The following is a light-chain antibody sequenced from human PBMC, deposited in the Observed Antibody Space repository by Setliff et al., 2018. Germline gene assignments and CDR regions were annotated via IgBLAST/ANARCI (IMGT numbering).Light chain of an antibody. J-gene: IGLJ1*01. CDR1: SSDVGSYDL. V-gene: IGLV2-14*03. CDR3: NAYTSRSTYV. CDR2: NVS. Sequence: QSVLTQPPSASGSPGQSITTAWNWTSSDVGSYDLVSWYQQHPGKAPKLIIYNVSGRPSGVSHRFSGSKSDNTASLTISGLQAEDEADYYCNAYTSRSTYVFGSGTKVTVL.